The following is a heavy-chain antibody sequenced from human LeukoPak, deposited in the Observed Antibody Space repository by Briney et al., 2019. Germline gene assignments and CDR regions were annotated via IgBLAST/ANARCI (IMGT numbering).Heavy chain of an antibody. V-gene: IGHV3-74*01. CDR2: IRTDGSTT. Sequence: GGSLRLSCTVSGIAFSNYWMHWVRHAPGKGLVWVTRIRTDGSTTDYADFVKGRFTISRDNAKNTLHLQMNSLGAEDTAVYYCVRGYGHFDYWGQGTQVTVSS. CDR3: VRGYGHFDY. D-gene: IGHD4-17*01. CDR1: GIAFSNYW. J-gene: IGHJ4*02.